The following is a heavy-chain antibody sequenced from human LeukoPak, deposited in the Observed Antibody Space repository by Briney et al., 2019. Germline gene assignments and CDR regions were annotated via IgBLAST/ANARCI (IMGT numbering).Heavy chain of an antibody. CDR3: AKSARSGWVYAMDV. CDR1: GFTFSSYG. CDR2: LSDGGSYK. Sequence: GGSLRLSCAASGFTFSSYGIHWVRQAPGKGLEWVAVLSDGGSYKYYADAVRGRFTISSDISENTLYLQMNSLRAEDTAVYYCAKSARSGWVYAMDVWGQGTTVTVSS. V-gene: IGHV3-30*18. D-gene: IGHD6-19*01. J-gene: IGHJ6*02.